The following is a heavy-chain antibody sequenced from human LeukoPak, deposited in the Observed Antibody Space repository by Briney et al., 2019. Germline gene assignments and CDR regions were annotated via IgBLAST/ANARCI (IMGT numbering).Heavy chain of an antibody. CDR3: ARVVTVTTNLDALDI. Sequence: PGRSLRLSCAASGFTFSSYAMHWVRQAPGKGLEWVAVISYDGSNKYYADSVKGRFTISRDNSKNTLYLQMNSLRAEDTAVYYCARVVTVTTNLDALDIWGQGTMVTVSS. CDR1: GFTFSSYA. CDR2: ISYDGSNK. J-gene: IGHJ3*02. D-gene: IGHD4-17*01. V-gene: IGHV3-30-3*01.